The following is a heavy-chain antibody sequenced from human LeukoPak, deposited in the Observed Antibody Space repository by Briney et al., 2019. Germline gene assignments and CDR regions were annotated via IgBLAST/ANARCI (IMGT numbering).Heavy chain of an antibody. V-gene: IGHV3-23*01. Sequence: PGGSLRLSCAASGFTVNTYAMSWVRQAPGKGLEWVSGISGSGGNTYYADSVKGRFTISRDNSKNTLYLQMSSLRAEDTAVYYCAKDGKTRNWNYFQAKPVYWGQGTLVTVSS. J-gene: IGHJ4*02. CDR1: GFTVNTYA. CDR3: AKDGKTRNWNYFQAKPVY. CDR2: ISGSGGNT. D-gene: IGHD1-7*01.